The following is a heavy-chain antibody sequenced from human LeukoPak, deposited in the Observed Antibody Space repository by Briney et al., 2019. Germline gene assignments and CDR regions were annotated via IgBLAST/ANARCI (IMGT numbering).Heavy chain of an antibody. Sequence: ASVKVPCKASGFTFTGYYMHWVRQAPGQGLEWMGWINPNSGGTNYAQKFQGRVTMTRDTSISTAYMELSRLRSDDTAVYYCARVLYSGSTSGWFDPWGQGTLVTVSS. D-gene: IGHD1-26*01. J-gene: IGHJ5*02. CDR3: ARVLYSGSTSGWFDP. CDR1: GFTFTGYY. CDR2: INPNSGGT. V-gene: IGHV1-2*02.